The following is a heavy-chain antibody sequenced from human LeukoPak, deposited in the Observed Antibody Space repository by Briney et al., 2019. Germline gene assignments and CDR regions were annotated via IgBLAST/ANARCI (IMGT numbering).Heavy chain of an antibody. CDR1: GGSISSRSYY. Sequence: SETLSLTCSASGGSISSRSYYWGWLRQPPGKGLEWIGSVYSSGSTFYNPSLKSRVTMSVDTSKNQFSLRLSSVTAADTAVYYCARHAYSSSSGAIDYWGQGTLVTVSS. D-gene: IGHD6-6*01. J-gene: IGHJ4*02. CDR3: ARHAYSSSSGAIDY. CDR2: VYSSGST. V-gene: IGHV4-39*01.